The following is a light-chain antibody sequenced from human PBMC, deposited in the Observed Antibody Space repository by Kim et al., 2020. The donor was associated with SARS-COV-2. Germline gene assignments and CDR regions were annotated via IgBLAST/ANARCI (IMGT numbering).Light chain of an antibody. Sequence: TVTVSCTGTSSDVGGYNYVSWYQQHPGKAPKLMIYDVSKRPSGVPDRISGSKSGNTASLTISGLQAEDEADYYCCSYAGSYSFIVFGTGTKVTVL. CDR1: SSDVGGYNY. CDR2: DVS. V-gene: IGLV2-11*02. J-gene: IGLJ1*01. CDR3: CSYAGSYSFIV.